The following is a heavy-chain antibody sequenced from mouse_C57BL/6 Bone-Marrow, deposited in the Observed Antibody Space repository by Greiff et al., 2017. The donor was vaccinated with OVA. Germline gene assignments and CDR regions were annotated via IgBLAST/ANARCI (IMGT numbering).Heavy chain of an antibody. CDR3: ANPGYFDY. J-gene: IGHJ2*01. Sequence: QVQLQQSGAELARPGASVKLSCKASGYTFTSYGISWVKQRTGQGLGWIGEIYPRSGNTYYNEKFKGKATLTADKSSSTAYMELRSLTSEDSAVYFCANPGYFDYWGQGTTLTVSS. V-gene: IGHV1-81*01. CDR2: IYPRSGNT. CDR1: GYTFTSYG.